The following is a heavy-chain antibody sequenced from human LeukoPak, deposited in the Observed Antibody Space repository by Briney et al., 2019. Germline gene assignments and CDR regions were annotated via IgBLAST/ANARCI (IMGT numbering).Heavy chain of an antibody. CDR3: SRSFSGSYYCVGLDWFDP. CDR1: GGSISSSGYY. J-gene: IGHJ5*02. D-gene: IGHD3-10*01. Sequence: SQTLSLTCTVSGGSISSSGYYCSWIRQHRGKGLEWIGFIYYSASTYYNPSLKSRVTILVVTFKNQLSLMLSTVTAADTAVYYWSRSFSGSYYCVGLDWFDPWGQGTLVTVSS. V-gene: IGHV4-31*03. CDR2: IYYSAST.